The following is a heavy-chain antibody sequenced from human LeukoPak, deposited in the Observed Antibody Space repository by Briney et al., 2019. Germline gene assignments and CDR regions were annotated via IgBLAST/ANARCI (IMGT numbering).Heavy chain of an antibody. V-gene: IGHV3-30-3*01. J-gene: IGHJ3*02. Sequence: PGKSLRLSCAASGFTFSGYPIHWVRQAPGKGLEWVAVISYDGSNKYYADSVKGRFTISRDNSKNTLYLQMNSLRSEDTAVYYCARFRYSSSFDAFDIWGQGTMVTVSS. CDR2: ISYDGSNK. D-gene: IGHD6-13*01. CDR1: GFTFSGYP. CDR3: ARFRYSSSFDAFDI.